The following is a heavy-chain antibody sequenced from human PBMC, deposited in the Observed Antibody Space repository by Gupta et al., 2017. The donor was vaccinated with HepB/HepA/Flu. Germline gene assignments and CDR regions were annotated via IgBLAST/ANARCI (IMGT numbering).Heavy chain of an antibody. CDR1: GGSMRGKDYS. CDR3: VRGFNWACDI. CDR2: CYERGES. V-gene: IGHV4-30-2*01. Sequence: QLQESDSGLLKPSQTLSLTCGVSGGSMRGKDYSWTWIRQPPGEALEWIGNCYERGESFYNPSLKSRVSMSIDMSKTQLSLILASVTAADTGTYYCVRGFNWACDIWGRGTVVTVS. J-gene: IGHJ3*02.